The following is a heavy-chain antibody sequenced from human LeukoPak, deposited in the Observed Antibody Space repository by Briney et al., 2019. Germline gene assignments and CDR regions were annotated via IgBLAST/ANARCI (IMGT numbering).Heavy chain of an antibody. CDR2: IKQDGIEK. CDR1: GFTFSSYW. CDR3: ARDRWGYSYGGD. Sequence: GGSLRLSCAASGFTFSSYWMSWVRQAPGKGLERVANIKQDGIEKYDVDSVKGRFTISRDNAKNSLYLQMNSLRAEDTAVYYCARDRWGYSYGGDWGQGTLVTVSS. J-gene: IGHJ4*02. V-gene: IGHV3-7*01. D-gene: IGHD5-18*01.